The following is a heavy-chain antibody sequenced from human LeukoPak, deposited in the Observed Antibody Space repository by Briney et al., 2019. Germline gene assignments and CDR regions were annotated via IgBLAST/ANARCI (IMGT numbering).Heavy chain of an antibody. Sequence: GASVKVSCKASGYTFTGYYMHWVRQAPGQGLEWMGWINPNSGGKNYAQKFQGRVTMTRDTSISTAYMELSRLRSDDTAVYYCARVLGGLGPGEYYYDRSGPFDYWGQGTLVTVSS. J-gene: IGHJ4*02. CDR1: GYTFTGYY. CDR2: INPNSGGK. CDR3: ARVLGGLGPGEYYYDRSGPFDY. V-gene: IGHV1-2*02. D-gene: IGHD3-22*01.